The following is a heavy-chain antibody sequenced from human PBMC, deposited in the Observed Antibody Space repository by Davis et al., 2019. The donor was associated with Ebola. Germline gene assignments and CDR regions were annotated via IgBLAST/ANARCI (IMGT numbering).Heavy chain of an antibody. J-gene: IGHJ5*02. D-gene: IGHD6-13*01. CDR1: GFTFSSYA. V-gene: IGHV4-30-2*01. Sequence: SCAASGFTFSSYAMSWVRQAPGKGLEWIGYIYHSGSTYYNPSLKSRVTISVDRSKNQFSLKLSSVTAADTAVYYCARGGIAAAGKGNWFDPWGQGTLVTVSS. CDR2: IYHSGST. CDR3: ARGGIAAAGKGNWFDP.